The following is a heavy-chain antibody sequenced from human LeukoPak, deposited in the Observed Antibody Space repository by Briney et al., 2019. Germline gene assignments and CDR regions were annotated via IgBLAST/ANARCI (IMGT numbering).Heavy chain of an antibody. D-gene: IGHD3-10*01. J-gene: IGHJ4*02. V-gene: IGHV3-30-3*01. CDR3: ARDYPSMVRGVITTPSFDY. Sequence: PGGSLRLSCAASGFTFSSYAMHWVRQAPGKGLEWVAVISYDGSNKYYADSVKGRFTISRDNSKNTLYLQMNSLRAEDTAVYYCARDYPSMVRGVITTPSFDYRGQGTLVTVSS. CDR2: ISYDGSNK. CDR1: GFTFSSYA.